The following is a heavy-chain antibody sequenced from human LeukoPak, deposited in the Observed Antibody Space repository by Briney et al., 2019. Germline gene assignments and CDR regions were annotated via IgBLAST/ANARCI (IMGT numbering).Heavy chain of an antibody. V-gene: IGHV4-59*08. J-gene: IGHJ3*02. Sequence: SETLSLTCTVSGGSISSYYCSWIRQPPGKGLEWIGYIYYSGSTNYNPSLKSRVTISVDTSKNQFSLKLSSVTAADTAVYYCARLRLRYTRNGDSTSCEVFDIWGQGTVVTVSS. CDR2: IYYSGST. CDR3: ARLRLRYTRNGDSTSCEVFDI. CDR1: GGSISSYY. D-gene: IGHD2-21*01.